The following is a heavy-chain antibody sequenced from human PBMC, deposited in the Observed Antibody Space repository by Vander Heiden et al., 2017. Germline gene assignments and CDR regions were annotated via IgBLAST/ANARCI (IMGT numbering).Heavy chain of an antibody. D-gene: IGHD4-17*01. Sequence: QVQLVQSGAELKKPGASVKVSCKASGYTFTGYYMHWVRQAPGQGLEWMGWINHNSGGTNDAQKFQGRVTMTRDTSISTAYMEISRLRSDDTAVYCCVRYSTYGDLDYWGQGTLVTVSS. J-gene: IGHJ4*02. CDR2: INHNSGGT. CDR3: VRYSTYGDLDY. CDR1: GYTFTGYY. V-gene: IGHV1-2*02.